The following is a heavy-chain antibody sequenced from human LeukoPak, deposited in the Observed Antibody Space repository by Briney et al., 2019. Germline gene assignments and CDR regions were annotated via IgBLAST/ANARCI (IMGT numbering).Heavy chain of an antibody. D-gene: IGHD3-10*01. CDR1: GGSISSYY. V-gene: IGHV4-59*08. J-gene: IGHJ4*02. CDR2: IYYSGST. Sequence: SETLSLTCTVSGGSISSYYWSWIRQPPGKGLEWIGYIYYSGSTNYNPSLKSRVTISVDTSKNQFSLKLSSVTAADTAVYYCARSAPRGYFDYWGQGTLVTVSS. CDR3: ARSAPRGYFDY.